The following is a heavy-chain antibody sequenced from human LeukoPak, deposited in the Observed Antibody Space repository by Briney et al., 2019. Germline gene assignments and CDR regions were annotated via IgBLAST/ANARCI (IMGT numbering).Heavy chain of an antibody. CDR3: ARVGDVLRYFDWLPNYWYFDL. V-gene: IGHV1-18*01. CDR2: ISAYNGNT. D-gene: IGHD3-9*01. CDR1: GYTFTSYG. Sequence: GASVKVSCKASGYTFTSYGISWVRQAPGQGLEWMGWISAYNGNTNYAQKLQGRVTMTTDTSTSTAYMELRSLRSDDTAVYYCARVGDVLRYFDWLPNYWYFDLWGRGTLVTVSS. J-gene: IGHJ2*01.